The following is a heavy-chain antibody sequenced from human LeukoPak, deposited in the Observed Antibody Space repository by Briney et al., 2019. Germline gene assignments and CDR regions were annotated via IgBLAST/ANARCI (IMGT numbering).Heavy chain of an antibody. V-gene: IGHV3-7*01. CDR3: VREIFGLDY. Sequence: GGSLRLSCAASGFTLSTHWMNWVRQAPGRGLEWVANINQDGSEKYYVDSLKGRLTISRDNAKNSLYLQTNSLRAEDTAVYYCVREIFGLDYWGQGTLVTVSS. CDR2: INQDGSEK. J-gene: IGHJ4*02. D-gene: IGHD3-10*01. CDR1: GFTLSTHW.